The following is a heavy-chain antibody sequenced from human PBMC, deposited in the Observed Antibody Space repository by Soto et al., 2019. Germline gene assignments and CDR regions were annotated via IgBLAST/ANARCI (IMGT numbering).Heavy chain of an antibody. CDR2: ISSSSGSI. Sequence: GGSLRLSCTAAGFPVDSYSINWVRQAPGKGLEWVSYISSSSGSIFYADSVKGRFTISRDNAKNTLYLQMNSLRAEDTAVYYCVRGEGGWETYWGQGTLVTVSS. D-gene: IGHD6-19*01. CDR3: VRGEGGWETY. V-gene: IGHV3-48*04. CDR1: GFPVDSYS. J-gene: IGHJ4*02.